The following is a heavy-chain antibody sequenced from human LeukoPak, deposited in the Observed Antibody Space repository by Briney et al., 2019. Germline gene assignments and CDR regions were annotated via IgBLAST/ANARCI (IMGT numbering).Heavy chain of an antibody. CDR3: ARSSYSGYDHFDY. CDR1: GDSVSSNKAG. V-gene: IGHV6-1*01. CDR2: TYYRSNWST. J-gene: IGHJ4*02. D-gene: IGHD5-12*01. Sequence: SQTLSLTCAISGDSVSSNKAGWNWIRQSPSRGLEWLGRTYYRSNWSTDYAVSVRSRITISPDTSKNQLSLHLNSVTPEDTAVYYCARSSYSGYDHFDYWGQGTLVTVSS.